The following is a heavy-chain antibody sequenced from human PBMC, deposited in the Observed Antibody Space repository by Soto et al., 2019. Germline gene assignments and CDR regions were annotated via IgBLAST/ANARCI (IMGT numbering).Heavy chain of an antibody. Sequence: GESLKISCKGSGYSFTSYWIGWVRQMPGKGLEWMGIIYPGDSDTGYSPSFQGQVTISADKSISTAYLQWSSLKASDTAMYYCARIYSSSDNYYYYYMDVWGKGTTVTVSS. CDR2: IYPGDSDT. V-gene: IGHV5-51*01. CDR1: GYSFTSYW. CDR3: ARIYSSSDNYYYYYMDV. J-gene: IGHJ6*03. D-gene: IGHD6-6*01.